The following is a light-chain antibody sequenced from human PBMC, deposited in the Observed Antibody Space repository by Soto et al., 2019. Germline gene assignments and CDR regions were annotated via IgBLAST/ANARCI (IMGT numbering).Light chain of an antibody. CDR3: QQYDNWPPGT. Sequence: EIXMTQSAASLXVCPGEGANLXCRASQSVSNHFAWYQQKTGQAPRLLIHGESTRATGIPARFIGSGSGTEFTLTISSLQSEDFAVYYCQQYDNWPPGTFGQGTKVDIK. CDR2: GES. J-gene: IGKJ1*01. CDR1: QSVSNH. V-gene: IGKV3-15*01.